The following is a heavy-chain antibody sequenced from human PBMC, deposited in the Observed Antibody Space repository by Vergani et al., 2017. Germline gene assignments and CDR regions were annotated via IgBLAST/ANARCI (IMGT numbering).Heavy chain of an antibody. D-gene: IGHD2-2*01. V-gene: IGHV3-48*01. CDR3: AREYSSTSGRAFDF. CDR1: GFDFSSYI. Sequence: QLVESGGGWVQPGGSLRLSCVVSGFDFSSYIMNWVRQAPGKGLEWVSFVSTGTKSQSYAESVKGRFTISRDSAKNSLYLQMDGLRAEDTAVYYCAREYSSTSGRAFDFWGQGTKVSVSS. J-gene: IGHJ3*01. CDR2: VSTGTKSQ.